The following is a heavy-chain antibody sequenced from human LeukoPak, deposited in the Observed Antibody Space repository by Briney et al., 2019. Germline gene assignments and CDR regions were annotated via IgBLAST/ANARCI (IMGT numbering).Heavy chain of an antibody. CDR2: LSGSGTAT. D-gene: IGHD2-21*01. CDR3: AKHLGSHSFLFYYMDV. CDR1: QFTFSRFA. J-gene: IGHJ6*03. Sequence: QPGGSLRLSCEASQFTFSRFAMSWIRQAPGMGLEWVSTLSGSGTATYYADSVKGRFTTSRDNSKDTLYLQMDNLRADDTAVYYCAKHLGSHSFLFYYMDVWGTGTSVIVSS. V-gene: IGHV3-23*01.